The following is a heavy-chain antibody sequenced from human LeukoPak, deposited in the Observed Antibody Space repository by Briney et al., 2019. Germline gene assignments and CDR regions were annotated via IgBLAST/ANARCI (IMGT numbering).Heavy chain of an antibody. CDR3: AKDWYTSGSGYFQN. V-gene: IGHV3-23*01. Sequence: GGSLRLSCTVSGFTFSTYSINWVRQVPRKGLEWVSVIWPNGATTYYADSVKGRFTISRDNSKNTVYLQMNSLRAEDTAIYYCAKDWYTSGSGYFQNWGQGTLVIVSS. J-gene: IGHJ1*01. D-gene: IGHD6-19*01. CDR2: IWPNGATT. CDR1: GFTFSTYS.